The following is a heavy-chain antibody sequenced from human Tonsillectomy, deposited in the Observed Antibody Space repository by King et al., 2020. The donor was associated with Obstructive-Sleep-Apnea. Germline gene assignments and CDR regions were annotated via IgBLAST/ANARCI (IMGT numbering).Heavy chain of an antibody. CDR2: ISAYNGDT. V-gene: IGHV1-18*01. CDR1: GYIFNSYG. J-gene: IGHJ5*02. CDR3: ARDWYWSGGSCRDCFDP. D-gene: IGHD2-15*01. Sequence: VQLVQSGAEVKKPGASVKVSCKASGYIFNSYGISWVRQAPGQGLDGMGWISAYNGDTNYAQKLQGRVTMTTDTSPSTAYMELRSLISYDTAVYYCARDWYWSGGSCRDCFDPWGQGTLVTVSS.